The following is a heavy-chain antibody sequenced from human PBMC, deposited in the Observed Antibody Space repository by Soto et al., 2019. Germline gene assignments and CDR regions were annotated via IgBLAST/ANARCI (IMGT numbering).Heavy chain of an antibody. D-gene: IGHD2-2*01. V-gene: IGHV1-8*01. CDR2: MNPNSGNT. J-gene: IGHJ5*02. CDR3: ARGETYANWFDP. CDR1: GYTFTSYD. Sequence: ASVKVSCKASGYTFTSYDINWVRQATGQGLEWMGWMNPNSGNTGYAQKFQGRVTMTRNTSIGTAYMELSSLRSEDTAVYYCARGETYANWFDPWGQGTLVTVSS.